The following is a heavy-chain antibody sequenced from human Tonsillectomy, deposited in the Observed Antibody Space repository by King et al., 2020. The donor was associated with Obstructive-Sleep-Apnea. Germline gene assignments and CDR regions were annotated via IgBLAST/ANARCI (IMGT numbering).Heavy chain of an antibody. V-gene: IGHV3-23*04. CDR1: GFTFNIYD. J-gene: IGHJ4*02. CDR2: ISGNGDST. D-gene: IGHD4-17*01. Sequence: QLGEAGGDLVQPGGSLRLSCAVSGFTFNIYDMSWVRQAPGKGLEWVSDISGNGDSTYYADSVKGRFTISRDNSKNTLYLQMNSLRVGDTAVYYCAKEHGDHALDFWGQGTLVTVSS. CDR3: AKEHGDHALDF.